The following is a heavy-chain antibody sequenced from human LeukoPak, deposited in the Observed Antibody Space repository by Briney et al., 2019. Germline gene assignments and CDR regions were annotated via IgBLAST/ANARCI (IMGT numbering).Heavy chain of an antibody. CDR2: IYYSGST. Sequence: PSQTLSLTCTVSGGSISSGGYYWSWIRQHPGKGLEWLGYIYYSGSTYYNPSLKSRVIISVDTSKNQFSLKLRSVTAADTAVYYCARVPGYYGSGSQSNWVDPWGQGTLVTVSS. J-gene: IGHJ5*02. D-gene: IGHD3-10*01. CDR1: GGSISSGGYY. CDR3: ARVPGYYGSGSQSNWVDP. V-gene: IGHV4-31*03.